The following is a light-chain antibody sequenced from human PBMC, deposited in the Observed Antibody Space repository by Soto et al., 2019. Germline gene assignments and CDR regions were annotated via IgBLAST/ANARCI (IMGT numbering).Light chain of an antibody. J-gene: IGKJ2*01. Sequence: EVVLTQSPGTLSLSPGERATLSCRASETVGSNYLAWYQQQPRQAPRLLIFDASSRATGIPDRFSGSGSGTEFSLTISRLEPEDSAVYFCHHYGYGADTFGQGTKLEI. V-gene: IGKV3-20*01. CDR1: ETVGSNY. CDR3: HHYGYGADT. CDR2: DAS.